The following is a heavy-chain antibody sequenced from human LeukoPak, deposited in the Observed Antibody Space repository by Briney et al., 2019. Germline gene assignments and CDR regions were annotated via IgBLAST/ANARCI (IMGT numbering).Heavy chain of an antibody. CDR1: GYTFTGYY. Sequence: GASVKVSCKASGYTFTGYYMHWVRQAPGQGPEWMGWINPNSGGTNYAQKFQGRVTMTEDTSTDTAYMELSSLRSEDTAVYYCATESRSGSLDYWGQGTLVTVSS. CDR2: INPNSGGT. D-gene: IGHD1-26*01. J-gene: IGHJ4*02. V-gene: IGHV1-2*02. CDR3: ATESRSGSLDY.